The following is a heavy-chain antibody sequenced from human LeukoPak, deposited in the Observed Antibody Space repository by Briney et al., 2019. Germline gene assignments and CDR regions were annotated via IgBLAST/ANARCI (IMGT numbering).Heavy chain of an antibody. Sequence: PSETLSLTCTVSGGSISSSGYYWGWIRQPPGKGLEWIGSIYYSGSTYYNPSLKSRVTISVDTSKNQFSLKLSSVTAADTAVYYCARKLYGSGSYPMDYWGQGTLVTVSS. J-gene: IGHJ4*02. D-gene: IGHD3-10*01. CDR1: GGSISSSGYY. CDR3: ARKLYGSGSYPMDY. CDR2: IYYSGST. V-gene: IGHV4-39*01.